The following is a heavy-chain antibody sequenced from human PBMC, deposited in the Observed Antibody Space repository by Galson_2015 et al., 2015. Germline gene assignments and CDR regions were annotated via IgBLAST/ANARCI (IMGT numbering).Heavy chain of an antibody. CDR3: AKVGVNYDFWSGYYKADY. V-gene: IGHV3-23*01. CDR1: GFTFSGYA. Sequence: SLRLSCAASGFTFSGYAMSWVRQAPGKGLEWVSAISGSGGSTYYADSVKGRFTISRDNSKNTLYLQMNSLRAEDTAVYYCAKVGVNYDFWSGYYKADYWGQGALVTVSS. D-gene: IGHD3-3*01. CDR2: ISGSGGST. J-gene: IGHJ4*02.